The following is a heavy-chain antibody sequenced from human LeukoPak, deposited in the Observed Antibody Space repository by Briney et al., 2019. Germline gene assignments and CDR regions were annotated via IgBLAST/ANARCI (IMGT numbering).Heavy chain of an antibody. CDR3: ARSYYDFWSGYYNVWFDP. V-gene: IGHV4-34*01. CDR1: GVSFSGYY. J-gene: IGHJ5*02. Sequence: PSETLSLTCAVYGVSFSGYYWSWIRQPPGKGLEWIGEINHSGSTNYNPSLKSRVTISVDTSKNQFSLKLSSVTVADTAVYYCARSYYDFWSGYYNVWFDPWGQGTLVTVSS. D-gene: IGHD3-3*01. CDR2: INHSGST.